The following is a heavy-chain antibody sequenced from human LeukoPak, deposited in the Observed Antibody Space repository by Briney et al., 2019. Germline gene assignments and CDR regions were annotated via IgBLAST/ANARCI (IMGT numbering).Heavy chain of an antibody. CDR2: ISAYNGNT. Sequence: GASVKVSCKASGYTFTSYGISWVRQAPGQGLEWMGWISAYNGNTNYAQKLQGRVTMTTDTSTSTAYMELRSLRSDDTAVYYCARDYCSSTSCKPYYYGVDVWGQGTTVTVSS. CDR3: ARDYCSSTSCKPYYYGVDV. D-gene: IGHD2-2*01. V-gene: IGHV1-18*01. J-gene: IGHJ6*02. CDR1: GYTFTSYG.